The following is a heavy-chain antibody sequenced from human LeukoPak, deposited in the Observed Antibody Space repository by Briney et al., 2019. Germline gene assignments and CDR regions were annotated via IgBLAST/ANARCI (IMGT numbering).Heavy chain of an antibody. V-gene: IGHV4-59*01. CDR3: ARKRITMIVDI. D-gene: IGHD3-22*01. CDR1: GGSISSYN. Sequence: SETLSLTCTVSGGSISSYNWSWIRQPPGKGLEWIGYIYYSGSTNYNPSLKSRVTISVDTSKNQFSLKLSSVTAADTAVYYCARKRITMIVDIWGQGTMVTVSS. CDR2: IYYSGST. J-gene: IGHJ3*02.